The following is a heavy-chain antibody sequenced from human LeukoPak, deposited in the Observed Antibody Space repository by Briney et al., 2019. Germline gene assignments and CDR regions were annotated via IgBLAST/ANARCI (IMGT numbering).Heavy chain of an antibody. CDR1: GFTFSSYS. Sequence: GGSLRLSCAASGFTFSSYSMSWVRQAPGKGLEWVSSISDDSNYIYYADSVEGRFTISRDNAKNSLYLQMNSLRAEDTVVYYCANHLACGSTSCPPFDYWGQGTLVTVSS. CDR2: ISDDSNYI. J-gene: IGHJ4*02. CDR3: ANHLACGSTSCPPFDY. D-gene: IGHD2-2*01. V-gene: IGHV3-21*01.